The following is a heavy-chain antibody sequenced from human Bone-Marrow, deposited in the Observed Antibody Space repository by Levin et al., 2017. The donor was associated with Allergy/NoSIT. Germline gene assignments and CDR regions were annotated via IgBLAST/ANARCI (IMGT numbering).Heavy chain of an antibody. V-gene: IGHV3-30*03. CDR1: GFTFSSYG. J-gene: IGHJ4*02. D-gene: IGHD3-3*01. CDR3: ATGLGSVPYYDFWSGYHADFDY. Sequence: LSLTCAASGFTFSSYGMHWVRQAPGKGLEWVAVISYDGSNKYYADSVKGRFTISRDNSKNTLYLQMNSLRAEDTAVYYCATGLGSVPYYDFWSGYHADFDYWGRGTLVTVSS. CDR2: ISYDGSNK.